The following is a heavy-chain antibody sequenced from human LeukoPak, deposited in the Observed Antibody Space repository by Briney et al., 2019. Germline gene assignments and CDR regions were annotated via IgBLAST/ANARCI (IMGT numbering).Heavy chain of an antibody. CDR3: AKDSGGPFDY. CDR1: GFTFSSYA. J-gene: IGHJ4*02. CDR2: ISYDGSNK. D-gene: IGHD2-15*01. V-gene: IGHV3-30*04. Sequence: GGSLRLSCAASGFTFSSYAMHWVRQAPGKGLEWVAVISYDGSNKYYADSVKGRFTISRDNSKNTLYLQMNSLRAEDTAVYYCAKDSGGPFDYWGQETLVTVSS.